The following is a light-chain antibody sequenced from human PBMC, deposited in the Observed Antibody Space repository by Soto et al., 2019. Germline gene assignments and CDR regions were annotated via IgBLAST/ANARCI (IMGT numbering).Light chain of an antibody. V-gene: IGKV3-20*01. CDR3: QQCVTAPLT. J-gene: IGKJ1*01. CDR2: DAS. Sequence: EIVLTQSPGTLSLSPGERATLSCRASQSLSKNYLAWYQHKPGQAPRLLIHDASNRATGIPDRFSGSGSGTDFTLNISSLEPEDSAVYYCQQCVTAPLTFGTGTKVEI. CDR1: QSLSKNY.